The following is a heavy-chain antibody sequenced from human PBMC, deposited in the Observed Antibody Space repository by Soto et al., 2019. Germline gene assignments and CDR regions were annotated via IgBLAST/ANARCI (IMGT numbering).Heavy chain of an antibody. V-gene: IGHV3-23*01. CDR1: GLTFRNYA. CDR3: AKERGEVVAGTGYDY. Sequence: EVQLLESGGGLVQPGGSLRLSCAASGLTFRNYAMSWVRQAPGKGLEWVSGISGSGGSTYYADSVKGRLTISRDNSKNTLYLQMNSLRVEDRALYYCAKERGEVVAGTGYDYWGQGTLVTVSS. D-gene: IGHD2-15*01. CDR2: ISGSGGST. J-gene: IGHJ4*02.